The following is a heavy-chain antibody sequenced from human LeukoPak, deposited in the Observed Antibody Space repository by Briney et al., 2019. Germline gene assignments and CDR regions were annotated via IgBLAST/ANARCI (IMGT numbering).Heavy chain of an antibody. CDR1: GFTFSSYG. CDR2: IRYDGSNK. Sequence: GGSLRLSCAASGFTFSSYGMHWVRQAPGKGLEWVAFIRYDGSNKYYADSVKGRFTISRDNSKNTLYLQMNSLRAEDTAVYYCAKVSRCSSTSCFIGYAFDIWGQGTMVTVSS. V-gene: IGHV3-30*02. J-gene: IGHJ3*02. D-gene: IGHD2-2*01. CDR3: AKVSRCSSTSCFIGYAFDI.